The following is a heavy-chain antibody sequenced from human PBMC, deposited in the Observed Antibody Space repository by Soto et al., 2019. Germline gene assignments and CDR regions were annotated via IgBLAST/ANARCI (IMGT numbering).Heavy chain of an antibody. D-gene: IGHD5-18*01. V-gene: IGHV4-31*03. Sequence: QVQLQESGPGLVKPSQTLSLTCTVSGGSISSGGYYWSWIRQHPGKGLEWIGYIYYSGSTYYNPSHESRVTISVATSKNQCFLKLSSVSDADTAVYYSARGSSPLFTAMGHSWFDPWGQGTLVTVSS. J-gene: IGHJ5*02. CDR2: IYYSGST. CDR1: GGSISSGGYY. CDR3: ARGSSPLFTAMGHSWFDP.